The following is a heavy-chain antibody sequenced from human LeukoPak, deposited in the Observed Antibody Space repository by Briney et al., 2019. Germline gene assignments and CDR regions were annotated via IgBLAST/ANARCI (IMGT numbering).Heavy chain of an antibody. Sequence: GGSLRLSCAVSGFIIRSSWMSWVRQPPGKGLEWVADMNEDGSGTYYVDSVKGRFTVSRDNAKNSLYLQMSSLRAEDTAVYYCARDPAWGAIDYWGQGTLVTVSS. CDR1: GFIIRSSW. D-gene: IGHD7-27*01. V-gene: IGHV3-7*01. CDR3: ARDPAWGAIDY. J-gene: IGHJ4*02. CDR2: MNEDGSGT.